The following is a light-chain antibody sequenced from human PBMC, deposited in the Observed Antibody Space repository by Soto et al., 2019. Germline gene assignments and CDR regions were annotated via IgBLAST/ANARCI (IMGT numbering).Light chain of an antibody. Sequence: IVFTRSLAPLSVPPGGIATLSCRASQNVRSNLAWYQQKPGQAPRLLIYGASTRATGIPARFSGSGSGTDFTLTISSLQPEDFTIYYCQQRSNSPPISLGQGTRLEIK. CDR1: QNVRSN. V-gene: IGKV3-11*01. CDR3: QQRSNSPPIS. CDR2: GAS. J-gene: IGKJ5*01.